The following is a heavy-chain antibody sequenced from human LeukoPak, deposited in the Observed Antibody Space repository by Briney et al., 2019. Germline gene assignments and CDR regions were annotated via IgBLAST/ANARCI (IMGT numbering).Heavy chain of an antibody. CDR2: ISYDGSNK. D-gene: IGHD2-15*01. CDR1: GFTFSSYA. CDR3: AKETLDCSGGSCHYYFDY. V-gene: IGHV3-30-3*01. Sequence: PGGSLRLSCAASGFTFSSYAMHWVRQAPGKGLEWVAVISYDGSNKYYADSVKGRFTISRDNSKNTLYLQMNSLRAEDTAVYYCAKETLDCSGGSCHYYFDYWGQGTLVTVSS. J-gene: IGHJ4*02.